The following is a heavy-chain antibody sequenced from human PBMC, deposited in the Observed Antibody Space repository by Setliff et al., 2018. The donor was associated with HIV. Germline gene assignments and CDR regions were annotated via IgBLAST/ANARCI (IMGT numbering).Heavy chain of an antibody. V-gene: IGHV4-59*01. D-gene: IGHD4-17*01. Sequence: ETLSLTCSVSGFFNNFYWSWIRQPPGKGLEWIGSIYFTGSSDNNPSLKSRVTLSVDTSKHQFSLKLSSVTAADTAVYYCARVQMAYAAFDVWGQGTMVTVSS. J-gene: IGHJ3*01. CDR2: IYFTGSS. CDR1: GFFNNFY. CDR3: ARVQMAYAAFDV.